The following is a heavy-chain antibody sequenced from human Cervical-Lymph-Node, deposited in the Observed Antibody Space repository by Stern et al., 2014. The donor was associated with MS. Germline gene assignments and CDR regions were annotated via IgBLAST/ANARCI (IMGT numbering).Heavy chain of an antibody. CDR2: MSLSGCNK. CDR3: MGVGDAMHV. Sequence: VQLVESGGGVVQPGRSLTLSCAASGFSLSNSGMHWVRQAPGTGLEWVAVMSLSGCNKKYGDSVKGRFSISRDMANNTLFLQMNSLRPEDTAVYYCMGVGDAMHVWGQGTTVIVSS. CDR1: GFSLSNSG. V-gene: IGHV3-30*03. J-gene: IGHJ6*02.